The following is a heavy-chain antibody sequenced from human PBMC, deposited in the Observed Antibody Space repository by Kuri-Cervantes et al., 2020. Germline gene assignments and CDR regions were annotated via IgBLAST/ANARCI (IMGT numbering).Heavy chain of an antibody. J-gene: IGHJ4*02. D-gene: IGHD1-1*01. CDR3: ARDSGERLRKGSYHFDY. Sequence: LSLTCAASGFTFSNHGMHWVRQAPGKGLEWVAVISFDGSDKSYADSVKGRFTIPRDNSKNTLYLQMISLRAEDTAIYFCARDSGERLRKGSYHFDYWGQGTLVTVSS. V-gene: IGHV3-30*03. CDR1: GFTFSNHG. CDR2: ISFDGSDK.